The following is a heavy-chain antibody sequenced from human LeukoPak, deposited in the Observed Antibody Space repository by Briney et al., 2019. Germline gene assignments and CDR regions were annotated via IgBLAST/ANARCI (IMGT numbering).Heavy chain of an antibody. V-gene: IGHV3-9*01. CDR2: MSWNSGLL. D-gene: IGHD3-9*01. J-gene: IGHJ6*03. CDR3: AREKSYYDIYAGRPTYYYYYMDV. CDR1: GFTFDDYA. Sequence: GGSLRPSCAASGFTFDDYAMHWVRQAPGKGLEWVSGMSWNSGLLGYADSVKGRFTISRDNAKNSLYLRMNSLTPEDTALYYCAREKSYYDIYAGRPTYYYYYMDVWGKGTTVTVSS.